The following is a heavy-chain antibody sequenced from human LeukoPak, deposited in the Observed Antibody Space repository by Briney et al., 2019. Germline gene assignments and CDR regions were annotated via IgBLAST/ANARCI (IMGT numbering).Heavy chain of an antibody. D-gene: IGHD2-2*01. Sequence: GGSLRLSCAASGFTFSSYGMHWVRQAPGKGLEWVAFIRYDGSNKYYADSVKGRFTISRDNSKNTLYLQMNSLRAEGTAVYYCAKSHCSSTSCYFPIDAFDIWGQGTMVTVSS. CDR2: IRYDGSNK. V-gene: IGHV3-30*02. CDR1: GFTFSSYG. J-gene: IGHJ3*02. CDR3: AKSHCSSTSCYFPIDAFDI.